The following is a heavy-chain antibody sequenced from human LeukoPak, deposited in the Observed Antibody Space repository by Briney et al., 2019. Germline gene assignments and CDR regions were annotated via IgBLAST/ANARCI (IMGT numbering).Heavy chain of an antibody. CDR2: ISGSGGST. CDR3: AKLCYDSSGSNGDYFGY. Sequence: GGSLRLSCAASGFTFSSYAMSWVRQAPGKGLEWVSAISGSGGSTYYADSVKGRFTISRDNSKNTLYLQLNSLRAEDTAVYYCAKLCYDSSGSNGDYFGYWGQGTLVTVSS. CDR1: GFTFSSYA. V-gene: IGHV3-23*01. J-gene: IGHJ4*02. D-gene: IGHD3-22*01.